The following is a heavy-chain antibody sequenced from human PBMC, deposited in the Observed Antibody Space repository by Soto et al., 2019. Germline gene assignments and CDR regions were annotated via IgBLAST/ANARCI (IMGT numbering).Heavy chain of an antibody. D-gene: IGHD3-16*01. CDR2: IENSGGVT. V-gene: IGHV3-23*01. CDR1: GFTFSSYV. Sequence: GWSLRLSCAASGFTFSSYVMTWVRQAKGKGLEWVSTIENSGGVTYYADSVKGRFTISRDNSKNTLYLQMNSLRVEDTAAYYCGKDTFGRDGDQTHFWGQGTQVNVSS. CDR3: GKDTFGRDGDQTHF. J-gene: IGHJ4*02.